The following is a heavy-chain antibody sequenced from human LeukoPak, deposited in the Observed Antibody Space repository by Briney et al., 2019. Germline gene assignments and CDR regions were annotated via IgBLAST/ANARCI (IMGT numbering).Heavy chain of an antibody. CDR3: ARTLYYGDFADDAFDI. Sequence: SETLSLTCTVSGGSISSYYWNWIRQPAGKGLEWIGRIYTTGSTNYNPSLKSRVTMSVDTPKSQFSLKLRSVTAADTAMYYCARTLYYGDFADDAFDIWGQGTMVTVSS. D-gene: IGHD4-17*01. CDR2: IYTTGST. CDR1: GGSISSYY. V-gene: IGHV4-4*07. J-gene: IGHJ3*02.